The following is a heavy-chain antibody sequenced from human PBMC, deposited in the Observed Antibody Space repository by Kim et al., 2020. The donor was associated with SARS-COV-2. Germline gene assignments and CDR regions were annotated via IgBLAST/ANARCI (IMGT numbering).Heavy chain of an antibody. CDR2: ISGDGGSA. CDR1: GFTFSSYA. Sequence: GGSLRLSCVASGFTFSSYAMSWARQAPGKGLEWVSAISGDGGSAYSADSVKGRFTISRDNSKNTLYLQMDSLRAEDTAVYYCARTVISAGGRRVDYWCQG. D-gene: IGHD6-13*01. V-gene: IGHV3-23*01. J-gene: IGHJ4*02. CDR3: ARTVISAGGRRVDY.